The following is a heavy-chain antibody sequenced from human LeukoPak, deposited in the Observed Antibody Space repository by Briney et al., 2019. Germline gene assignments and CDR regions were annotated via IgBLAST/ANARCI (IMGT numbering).Heavy chain of an antibody. J-gene: IGHJ4*02. CDR2: ISDIGSI. Sequence: PSETLSLTCAVYGGSFSGYYWSWIRQPPGKGLEWIAYISDIGSINYNPSLKGRVTISLDTSKNQFSLKLSSVTAADTAVYYCAGHHPRNTVDFWGQGTLVTVSS. CDR1: GGSFSGYY. V-gene: IGHV4-59*08. D-gene: IGHD2/OR15-2a*01. CDR3: AGHHPRNTVDF.